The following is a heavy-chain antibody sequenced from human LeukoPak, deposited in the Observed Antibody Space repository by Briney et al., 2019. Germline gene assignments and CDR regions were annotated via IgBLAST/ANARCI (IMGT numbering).Heavy chain of an antibody. J-gene: IGHJ4*02. CDR3: ARASAGNDS. CDR1: GFTFSTYW. D-gene: IGHD6-13*01. Sequence: PGGSLRLSCAASGFTFSTYWMSGVRQAPGKGREGVANIKQDGSEKYYVDSVKGRFTISRDNAKTSLYLQMNSLRAEETAMYYCARASAGNDSWGQGTLVTVSS. V-gene: IGHV3-7*01. CDR2: IKQDGSEK.